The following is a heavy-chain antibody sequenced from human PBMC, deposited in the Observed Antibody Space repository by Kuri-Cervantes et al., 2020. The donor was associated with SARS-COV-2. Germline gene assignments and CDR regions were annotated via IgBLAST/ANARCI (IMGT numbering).Heavy chain of an antibody. Sequence: GSLRLSCTVSGGSISSSSYYWGWIRQPPGKGLEWIGSIYYSGSTYYNPSLKSRVTISVDTSKNQFSLKLSSVTAADTAVYYCARGDYYGSGDAFDIWGQGTMVTVSS. CDR2: IYYSGST. D-gene: IGHD3-10*01. J-gene: IGHJ3*02. CDR3: ARGDYYGSGDAFDI. CDR1: GGSISSSSYY. V-gene: IGHV4-39*01.